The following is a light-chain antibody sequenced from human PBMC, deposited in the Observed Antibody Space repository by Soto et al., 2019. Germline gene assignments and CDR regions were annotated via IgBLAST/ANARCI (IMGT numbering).Light chain of an antibody. Sequence: EIVLTQSPGTVSLSPGERATLSCRASQTVGSTYLAWYQQKPGQAPRLLISGASTRATGIPDRFSGSGSGTDFTLTISRLEPEDFAVYYCQQYGNSPLLTFGGGTKVDIK. CDR1: QTVGSTY. J-gene: IGKJ4*01. CDR2: GAS. V-gene: IGKV3-20*01. CDR3: QQYGNSPLLT.